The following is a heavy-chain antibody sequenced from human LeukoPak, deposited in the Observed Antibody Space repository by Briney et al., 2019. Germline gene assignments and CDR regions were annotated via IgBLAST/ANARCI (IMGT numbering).Heavy chain of an antibody. Sequence: GGSLRLSCAASGFTFSSDAMSWVRQAPGKGLEWVSVISGGRGSTYYADSVKGRFTISRDNSKNTLYLQMSSLRAEDTAVYYCAKDERNWNYNLASQTYDWGQGTLVTVSS. J-gene: IGHJ4*02. CDR1: GFTFSSDA. CDR2: ISGGRGST. CDR3: AKDERNWNYNLASQTYD. V-gene: IGHV3-23*01. D-gene: IGHD1-7*01.